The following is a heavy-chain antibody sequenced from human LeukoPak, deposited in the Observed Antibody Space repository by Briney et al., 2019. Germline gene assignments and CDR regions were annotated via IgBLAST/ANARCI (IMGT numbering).Heavy chain of an antibody. CDR3: ARSTSSEYDIYHFDY. CDR1: GFTFSSYG. CDR2: IWYDGNNK. Sequence: GGSLRLSCAASGFTFSSYGMQWVRQAPGKGLEWVAVIWYDGNNKYYADSVKGRFTISRDNSKNTLYLQMNSMRAEDTAAYDCARSTSSEYDIYHFDYWGQGTLVTVSS. V-gene: IGHV3-33*01. D-gene: IGHD3-9*01. J-gene: IGHJ4*02.